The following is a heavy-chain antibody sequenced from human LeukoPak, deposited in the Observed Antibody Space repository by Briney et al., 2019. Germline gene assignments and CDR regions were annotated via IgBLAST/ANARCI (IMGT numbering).Heavy chain of an antibody. Sequence: AGGSLRLSCAASGFTFSSYAMHWVRQAPGKGLEWVAVISYDGSNKYYADSVKGRFTISRDNSKNTLYLQMNSLRAEDTAVYYCASFDSSGYYTFDYWGQGTLVTVSS. CDR1: GFTFSSYA. J-gene: IGHJ4*02. D-gene: IGHD3-22*01. V-gene: IGHV3-30-3*01. CDR3: ASFDSSGYYTFDY. CDR2: ISYDGSNK.